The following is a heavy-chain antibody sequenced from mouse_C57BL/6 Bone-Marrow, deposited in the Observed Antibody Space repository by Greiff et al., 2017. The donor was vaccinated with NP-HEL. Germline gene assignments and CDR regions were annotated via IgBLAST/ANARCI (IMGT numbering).Heavy chain of an antibody. J-gene: IGHJ2*01. Sequence: QVQLQQPGAELVMPGASVKLSCKASGYTFTSYWMHWVKQRPGQGLEWIGEIDPSDSYTNYNQKFKGKSTLTVDKSSSTAYMQLSSLTSEDSAVYYCAGGYYGRFAYWGQGTTLTVSS. D-gene: IGHD1-1*01. CDR3: AGGYYGRFAY. V-gene: IGHV1-69*01. CDR1: GYTFTSYW. CDR2: IDPSDSYT.